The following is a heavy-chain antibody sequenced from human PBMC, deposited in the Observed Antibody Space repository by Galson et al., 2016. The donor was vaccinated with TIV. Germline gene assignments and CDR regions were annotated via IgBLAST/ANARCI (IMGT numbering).Heavy chain of an antibody. D-gene: IGHD4-17*01. CDR3: MREGSTVTMHHYFGMDV. CDR2: IYYSGGT. Sequence: LSLTCTVSGGSISSGSYYWTWIRQPPGKGLEWVGYIYYSGGTNYNPSLKSRVTISVDTSKNQFSLNLSSVTAADTAVYYCMREGSTVTMHHYFGMDVWGQGTSVTVSS. V-gene: IGHV4-61*01. J-gene: IGHJ6*02. CDR1: GGSISSGSYY.